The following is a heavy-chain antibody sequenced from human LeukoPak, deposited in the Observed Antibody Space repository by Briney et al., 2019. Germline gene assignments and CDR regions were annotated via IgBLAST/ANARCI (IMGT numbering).Heavy chain of an antibody. CDR3: AKGSTPRDPPLFDH. J-gene: IGHJ4*02. D-gene: IGHD2-15*01. CDR2: ISGSGANT. Sequence: GGSLRLSCAASGFTFSSYAMSWVRQAPGKGLEWVSAISGSGANTYYVDSVKGRFTISRDNSKNTLYLQMNSLRAEDTAVYYCAKGSTPRDPPLFDHWGQGTLVTVSS. V-gene: IGHV3-23*01. CDR1: GFTFSSYA.